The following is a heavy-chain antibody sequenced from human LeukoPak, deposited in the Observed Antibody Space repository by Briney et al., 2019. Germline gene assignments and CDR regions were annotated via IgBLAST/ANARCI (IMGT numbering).Heavy chain of an antibody. J-gene: IGHJ4*02. Sequence: PGGFLRLSCAASGFTFSSYSMNWVLQAPGKGLEWVSSISSSSSYIYYADSVKGRFTISRDNAKNSLYLQMNSLRAEDTAVYYCARNDFPLYYFDYWGQGTLVTVSS. V-gene: IGHV3-21*01. CDR2: ISSSSSYI. CDR1: GFTFSSYS. CDR3: ARNDFPLYYFDY. D-gene: IGHD3-3*01.